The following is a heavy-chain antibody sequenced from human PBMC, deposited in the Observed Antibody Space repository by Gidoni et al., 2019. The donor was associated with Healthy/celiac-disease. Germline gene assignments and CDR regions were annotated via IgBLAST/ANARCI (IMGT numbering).Heavy chain of an antibody. J-gene: IGHJ6*02. V-gene: IGHV3-33*01. D-gene: IGHD3-22*01. CDR2: IWYDGSNK. CDR3: ARDRAGGYYDSSSYGMDV. CDR1: GFTFSSYG. Sequence: QVQLVESGGGVVQPGRSLRLSCAASGFTFSSYGMHWVRQAPGKVLEWVAVIWYDGSNKYYADSVKGRFTISRDNSKNTLYLQMNSLRAEDTAVYYCARDRAGGYYDSSSYGMDVWGQGTTVTVSS.